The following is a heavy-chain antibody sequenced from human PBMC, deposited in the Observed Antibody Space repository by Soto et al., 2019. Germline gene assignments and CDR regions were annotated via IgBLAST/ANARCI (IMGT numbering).Heavy chain of an antibody. CDR2: INSDGSGT. Sequence: EVQLVASGGGLVQPGGSLRLSCAASGFTVSSYLMHWVRQAPGKGLVWVSRINSDGSGTSFADSVKGRFTISRDNAKNTLYLQMNSLRAEDTAVYYCARVNYGDYGGVYDYWGQGTLVTVSS. J-gene: IGHJ4*02. CDR1: GFTVSSYL. V-gene: IGHV3-74*01. D-gene: IGHD4-17*01. CDR3: ARVNYGDYGGVYDY.